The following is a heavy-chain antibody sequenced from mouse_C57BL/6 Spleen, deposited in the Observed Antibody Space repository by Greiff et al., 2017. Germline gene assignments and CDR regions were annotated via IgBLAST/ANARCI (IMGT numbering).Heavy chain of an antibody. J-gene: IGHJ2*01. CDR1: GYTFTSYW. CDR3: TRDEEGYGVDY. D-gene: IGHD2-2*01. Sequence: VQLQQSGTVLARPGASVKMSCKPSGYTFTSYWMHWVKQRPGQGLEWIGAIYPGNSDTSYNQKFKGKAKLPAVTSASTAYMERSSLTNEDSAVYYSTRDEEGYGVDYWGQGTTLTVAS. V-gene: IGHV1-5*01. CDR2: IYPGNSDT.